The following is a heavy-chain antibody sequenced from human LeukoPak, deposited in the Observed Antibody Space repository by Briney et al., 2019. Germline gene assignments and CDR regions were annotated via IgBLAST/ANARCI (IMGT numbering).Heavy chain of an antibody. V-gene: IGHV4-39*01. J-gene: IGHJ4*02. CDR3: ARQGVVGATGFDY. D-gene: IGHD1-26*01. CDR1: GGSISSISHY. CDR2: IYSSGST. Sequence: SETLSLTCSVSGGSISSISHYWGWIRQPPGKGLEWIGNIYSSGSTYNNPSLKSRVIISVDTSKNQFSLKLTSVTAADTAVYYCARQGVVGATGFDYWGQGTLVTVSS.